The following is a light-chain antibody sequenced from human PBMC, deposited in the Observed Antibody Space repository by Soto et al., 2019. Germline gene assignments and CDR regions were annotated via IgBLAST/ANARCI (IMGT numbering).Light chain of an antibody. Sequence: DIQMTQSPSTLSASVGDRVTITCLASQSISSWLAWYQQKPGKAPKLLIYKASSLESGVPSRFSGSGSGTEFTLTISSLQPEDFATYYCQQSYSTPNTFGQGTKLEIK. V-gene: IGKV1-5*03. CDR3: QQSYSTPNT. CDR1: QSISSW. CDR2: KAS. J-gene: IGKJ2*01.